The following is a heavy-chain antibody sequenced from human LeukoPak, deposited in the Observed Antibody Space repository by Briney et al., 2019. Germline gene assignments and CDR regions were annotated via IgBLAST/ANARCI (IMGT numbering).Heavy chain of an antibody. J-gene: IGHJ4*02. Sequence: GGSLRLSCAASGFTFSSYEKNWVRQAPGKGPQWVSYISSCGDTIYYADSVKGLFTISRDNARNSLYLQMNSLGAEDEAVYYGARDRDSSYWYNEVFDYWGQGTLVTVSS. CDR2: ISSCGDTI. CDR1: GFTFSSYE. D-gene: IGHD1/OR15-1a*01. V-gene: IGHV3-48*03. CDR3: ARDRDSSYWYNEVFDY.